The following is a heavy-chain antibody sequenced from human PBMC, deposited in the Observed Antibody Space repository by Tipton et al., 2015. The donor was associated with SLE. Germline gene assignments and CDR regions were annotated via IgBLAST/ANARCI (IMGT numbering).Heavy chain of an antibody. CDR3: ARDRGSSWHNWFDP. Sequence: TLSLTCTVSGGSISSYYWSWIRQPPGKGLEWIGYIYTSGSTNYNPSLKSRVTISVDTSKNQFSLKLSSVTAADTAVHYCARDRGSSWHNWFDPWGQGTLVTVSS. D-gene: IGHD6-13*01. J-gene: IGHJ5*02. CDR1: GGSISSYY. CDR2: IYTSGST. V-gene: IGHV4-4*08.